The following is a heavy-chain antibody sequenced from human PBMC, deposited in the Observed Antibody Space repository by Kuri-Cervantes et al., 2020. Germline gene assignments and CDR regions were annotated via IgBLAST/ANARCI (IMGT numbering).Heavy chain of an antibody. Sequence: SGPTLVKPTETLTLTCTVSGFSLSNARMGVSWIRQPPGKALEWLAHILSNDEKSYSTSLKSRLTISKDTSKSQVVLTMTNMDPVDTATYYCARIQGDYYYYGMDVWGQGTTVTVSS. J-gene: IGHJ6*02. CDR1: GFSLSNARMG. CDR3: ARIQGDYYYYGMDV. V-gene: IGHV2-26*01. CDR2: ILSNDEK.